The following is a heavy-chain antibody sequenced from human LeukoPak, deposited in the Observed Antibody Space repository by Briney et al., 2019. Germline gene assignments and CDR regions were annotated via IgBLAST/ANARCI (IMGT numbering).Heavy chain of an antibody. CDR1: GFTVSSNY. V-gene: IGHV3-53*01. Sequence: GGSLRLSCAASGFTVSSNYMSWVRQAPGKGLEWVSVIYSGGSTYYADSVKGRFTISRDNSKNTLYLQMNSLRAEDTAVYYCARMYSSSRNFDYWGHGALVTVSS. D-gene: IGHD6-6*01. J-gene: IGHJ4*01. CDR2: IYSGGST. CDR3: ARMYSSSRNFDY.